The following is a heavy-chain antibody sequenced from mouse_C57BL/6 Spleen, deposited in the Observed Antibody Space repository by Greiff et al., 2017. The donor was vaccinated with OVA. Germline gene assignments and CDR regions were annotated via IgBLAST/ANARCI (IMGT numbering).Heavy chain of an antibody. Sequence: VQLQQSGAELVRPGSSVKLSCKASGYTFTSYWMDWVKQRPGQGLEWIGNIYPSDSETHYNQKFKDKATLTVDKSSSTAYMQLSSLTSEDSAVYYCARYRSSGLDYWGQGTTLTVSS. CDR2: IYPSDSET. CDR1: GYTFTSYW. J-gene: IGHJ2*01. CDR3: ARYRSSGLDY. D-gene: IGHD3-2*02. V-gene: IGHV1-61*01.